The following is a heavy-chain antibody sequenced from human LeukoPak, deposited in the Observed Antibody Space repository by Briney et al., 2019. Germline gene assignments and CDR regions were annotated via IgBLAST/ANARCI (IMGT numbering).Heavy chain of an antibody. Sequence: PGGSLRLSCAASGFTFDDYAMHWVRQAPGKGLEWVSGISWNSGSIGYADSVKGRFTISRDNAKNSLYLQMNSLRAEDTALYYCARDEDAFDIWGQGTMVTVSS. CDR1: GFTFDDYA. CDR3: ARDEDAFDI. CDR2: ISWNSGSI. V-gene: IGHV3-9*01. J-gene: IGHJ3*02.